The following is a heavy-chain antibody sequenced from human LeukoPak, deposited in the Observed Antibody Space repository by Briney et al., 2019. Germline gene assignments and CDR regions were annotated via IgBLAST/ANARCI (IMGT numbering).Heavy chain of an antibody. D-gene: IGHD3-3*01. V-gene: IGHV4-39*01. Sequence: PSETLSLTCTVSGGSISSSSHYWGWIRQPPGKGLEWIGSIYYSGSTYYNPSLKSRVTISVDTSKNQFSLKLSSVTAADTAVYYCARHGDFWSGYEYYFDYWGQGTLVTVSS. CDR3: ARHGDFWSGYEYYFDY. CDR1: GGSISSSSHY. J-gene: IGHJ4*02. CDR2: IYYSGST.